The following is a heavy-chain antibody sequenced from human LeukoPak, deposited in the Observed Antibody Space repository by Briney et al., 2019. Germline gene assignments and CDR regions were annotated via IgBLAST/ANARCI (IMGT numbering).Heavy chain of an antibody. D-gene: IGHD3-10*01. CDR1: GGSISTTNW. CDR2: IYHSGST. J-gene: IGHJ4*02. Sequence: SETLSLTCAVSGGSISTTNWWSWVRQPPGRGLEWIGEIYHSGSTNYNPSLKSRVTISIDKSKNQFSLNLSSVTAADTAVYYCARGPYGSASYWGQGTLVTVSS. V-gene: IGHV4-4*02. CDR3: ARGPYGSASY.